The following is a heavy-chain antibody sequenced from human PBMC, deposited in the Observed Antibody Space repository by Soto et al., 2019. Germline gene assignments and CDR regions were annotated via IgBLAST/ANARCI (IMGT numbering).Heavy chain of an antibody. D-gene: IGHD3-16*02. J-gene: IGHJ6*02. CDR3: ARSEYDYVWGSYRAFYGMDV. Sequence: GGSLRLSCAASGFTFSSYAMHWVRQAPGKGLEWVAVISYDGSNKYYADSVKGRFTISRDNSKNTLYLQMNSLRAEDTAVYYCARSEYDYVWGSYRAFYGMDVWGQGTTVTVSS. CDR1: GFTFSSYA. V-gene: IGHV3-30-3*01. CDR2: ISYDGSNK.